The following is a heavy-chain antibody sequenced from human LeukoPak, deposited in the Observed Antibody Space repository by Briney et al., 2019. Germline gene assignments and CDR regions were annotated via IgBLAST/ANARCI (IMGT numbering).Heavy chain of an antibody. V-gene: IGHV3-23*01. CDR3: AKANTRYFDGLLAAFDI. CDR2: ISGSGGST. D-gene: IGHD3-9*01. J-gene: IGHJ3*02. CDR1: GFTFSSYA. Sequence: GGYLRLSCAASGFTFSSYAMSWVRQAPGKGLEWVSAISGSGGSTYYAGPVKGRFTISRDNSKNTLYLQMNSLRAEDTAVYYCAKANTRYFDGLLAAFDIWGQGTMVTVSS.